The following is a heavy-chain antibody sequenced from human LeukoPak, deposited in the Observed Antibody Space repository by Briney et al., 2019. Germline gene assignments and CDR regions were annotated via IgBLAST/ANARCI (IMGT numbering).Heavy chain of an antibody. CDR1: GFTFSSYW. CDR2: ISSSSSTI. D-gene: IGHD3-22*01. CDR3: APAYDSSGLYFDY. Sequence: GGSLRLSCAASGFTFSSYWMNWVRQAPGKGLEWVSYISSSSSTIYYADSVKGRFAISRDNAKNSLYLQMNSLRAEDTAVYYCAPAYDSSGLYFDYWGQGTLVTVSS. J-gene: IGHJ4*02. V-gene: IGHV3-48*01.